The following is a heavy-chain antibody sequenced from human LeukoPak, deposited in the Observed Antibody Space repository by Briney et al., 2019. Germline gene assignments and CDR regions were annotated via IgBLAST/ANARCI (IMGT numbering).Heavy chain of an antibody. V-gene: IGHV3-33*08. Sequence: GGSLRLSCAASGFTFSSYGMHWVRQGPGKGLECLAVIWYDGSNKFYADSVKGRFSISRDNSKNTLYLQMNSLRAEDTAVYYCARDRRLNFYDSNTGWFDPWGQGTLVTVSS. J-gene: IGHJ5*02. CDR2: IWYDGSNK. CDR1: GFTFSSYG. CDR3: ARDRRLNFYDSNTGWFDP. D-gene: IGHD3-22*01.